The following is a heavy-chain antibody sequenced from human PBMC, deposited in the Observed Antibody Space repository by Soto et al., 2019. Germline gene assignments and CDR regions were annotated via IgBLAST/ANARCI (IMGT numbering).Heavy chain of an antibody. V-gene: IGHV3-30-3*01. Sequence: QVQLVESGGGVVQPGRSLRLSCAASGFTFSSYAIHWVRQAPGKGLEWVAVISYDGSNKYYADSVKGRFTMSRDNSKNTLYLQMNSLRGEDTAVYHCAGEHDSSGYCYDYCGQGTLVTVSS. J-gene: IGHJ4*02. D-gene: IGHD3-22*01. CDR2: ISYDGSNK. CDR3: AGEHDSSGYCYDY. CDR1: GFTFSSYA.